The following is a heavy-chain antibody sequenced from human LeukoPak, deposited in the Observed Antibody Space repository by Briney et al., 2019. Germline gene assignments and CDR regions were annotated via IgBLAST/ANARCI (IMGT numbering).Heavy chain of an antibody. CDR1: GYTFTSYD. CDR3: ARAVVTGYYYYYYMDV. Sequence: ASVKVSCKASGYTFTSYDINWVRQATGQGLEWMGWMNPNSGNTGYAQKFQGRVTMTRNTSISTAYMELSSLRSEDTAVYYCARAVVTGYYYYYYMDVWGKGTTVTVS. D-gene: IGHD4-23*01. J-gene: IGHJ6*03. CDR2: MNPNSGNT. V-gene: IGHV1-8*01.